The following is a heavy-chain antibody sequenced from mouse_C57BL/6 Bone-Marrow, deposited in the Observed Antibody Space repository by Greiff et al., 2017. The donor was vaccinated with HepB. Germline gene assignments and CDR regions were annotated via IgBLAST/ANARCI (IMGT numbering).Heavy chain of an antibody. V-gene: IGHV1-61*01. Sequence: QVQLQQPGAELVRPGSSVKLSCKASGYTFTSYWMDWVKQRPGQGLAWIGNIYPSDSETHYNQKFKDKATLTVDKSSSTAYMQLSSLTSEDSAVYYCAFYYYGSSPWYFDVWGTGTTVTVSS. CDR3: AFYYYGSSPWYFDV. CDR1: GYTFTSYW. CDR2: IYPSDSET. J-gene: IGHJ1*03. D-gene: IGHD1-1*01.